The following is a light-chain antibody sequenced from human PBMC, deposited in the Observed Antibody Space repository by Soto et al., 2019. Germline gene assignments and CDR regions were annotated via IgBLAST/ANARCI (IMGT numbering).Light chain of an antibody. V-gene: IGLV1-47*01. J-gene: IGLJ7*01. CDR3: AAWDDRLSGGV. CDR1: SSNIGSNY. CDR2: RNN. Sequence: QSVLTQPPSASGTPGQRVTISCSGSSSNIGSNYVYWYQQLQGTAPKLLIYRNNQRPSGVPDRFSGAKSCTSASRAISGLRSEDDADYYCAAWDDRLSGGVFGGGTQLTVL.